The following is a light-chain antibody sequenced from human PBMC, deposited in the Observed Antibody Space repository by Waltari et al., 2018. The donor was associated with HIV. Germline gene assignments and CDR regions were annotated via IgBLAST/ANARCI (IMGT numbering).Light chain of an antibody. CDR3: QNYDDAPYS. V-gene: IGKV1-27*01. CDR1: QDISKF. Sequence: DMQMTQSPSALSASVGDRVTMTCRASQDISKFLAWYQQKAGKVPKLLIYATSTLQSGVPSRFSGSVSGTDFTLTISSLQPEDVATYYGQNYDDAPYSFGGGTKVEIK. CDR2: ATS. J-gene: IGKJ4*01.